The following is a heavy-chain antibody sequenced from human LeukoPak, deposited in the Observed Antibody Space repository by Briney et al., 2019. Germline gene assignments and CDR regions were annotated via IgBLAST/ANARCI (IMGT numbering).Heavy chain of an antibody. CDR2: ISSSSSYI. J-gene: IGHJ4*02. CDR1: GFTFTSYG. D-gene: IGHD2-15*01. CDR3: ARCSGGSYFHCDDF. Sequence: GGSLRLSCAASGFTFTSYGMNWVRQAPGKGLEWVSSISSSSSYIFYADSVKGRFTISRDNAKNSLYLQMNSLRAEDTAVYYCARCSGGSYFHCDDFWGQGTLVTVSS. V-gene: IGHV3-21*01.